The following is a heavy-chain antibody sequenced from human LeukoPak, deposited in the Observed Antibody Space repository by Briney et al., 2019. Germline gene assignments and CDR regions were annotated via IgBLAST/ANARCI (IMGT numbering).Heavy chain of an antibody. CDR1: GGSISSYY. V-gene: IGHV4-59*12. Sequence: SETLSLTCTVSGGSISSYYWSWIRQPPGKGLEWIGYIYYSGSTNYNPSLKSRVTISVDTSKNQFSLKLSSVTAADTAVYYCARESRPGRPYGAFDPWGQGTLVTVSS. J-gene: IGHJ5*02. CDR2: IYYSGST. CDR3: ARESRPGRPYGAFDP. D-gene: IGHD3-10*01.